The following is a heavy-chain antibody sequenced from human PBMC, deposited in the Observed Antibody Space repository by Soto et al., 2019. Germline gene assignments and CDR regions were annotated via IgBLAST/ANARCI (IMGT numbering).Heavy chain of an antibody. CDR1: GFTFSNHY. V-gene: IGHV3-74*01. D-gene: IGHD6-19*01. Sequence: GGSLRLSCVASGFTFSNHYMHWVRQAPGKGLVWVSRISSDGSNTRYADSVKGRFTISRDNAKNTLYLQMSSLRAEDTAVFYCARDPPYRSGWGQGTLVTVSS. CDR3: ARDPPYRSG. CDR2: ISSDGSNT. J-gene: IGHJ4*02.